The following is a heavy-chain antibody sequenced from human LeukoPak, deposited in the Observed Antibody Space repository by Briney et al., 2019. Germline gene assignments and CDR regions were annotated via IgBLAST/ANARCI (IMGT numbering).Heavy chain of an antibody. J-gene: IGHJ4*02. V-gene: IGHV4-30-4*01. D-gene: IGHD3-10*01. CDR2: IYYSGST. CDR1: GGSISSGDYY. CDR3: ARELWFGAPRPFDY. Sequence: NPSETLSLTCTVSGGSISSGDYYWSWIRQPPGKGLEWIVYIYYSGSTYYNPSLQSRFTISVDTSKTQFSLKLSSVTAADTAVYYCARELWFGAPRPFDYWGQGTLVTVSS.